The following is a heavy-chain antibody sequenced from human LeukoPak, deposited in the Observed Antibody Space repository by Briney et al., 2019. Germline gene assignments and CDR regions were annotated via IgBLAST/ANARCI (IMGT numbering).Heavy chain of an antibody. CDR2: ISSSGSTI. Sequence: GGSLRLSCAASGFTFSDYYMSWIRQAPGKGLEWVSYISSSGSTIYYADSVKGRFTISRDNSKNTRYLQMNSLRAEDTAVYYCARALNYYGLDVWGKGTTVTVSS. CDR1: GFTFSDYY. D-gene: IGHD3-16*02. CDR3: ARALNYYGLDV. J-gene: IGHJ6*04. V-gene: IGHV3-11*04.